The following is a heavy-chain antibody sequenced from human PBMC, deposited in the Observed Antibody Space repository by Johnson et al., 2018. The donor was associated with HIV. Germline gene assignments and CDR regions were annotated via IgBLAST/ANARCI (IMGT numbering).Heavy chain of an antibody. CDR1: GFTFSSYA. CDR2: IGTAGDT. J-gene: IGHJ3*02. V-gene: IGHV3-13*01. Sequence: VQLVESGGGLVQPGGSLRLSCAASGFTFSSYAMHWVRQAPGKGLEWVSGIGTAGDTNYPGPVKGRFTISSENAKNTLYRQMNSLRAEDTAVYYCAREGDDLDAFDIWGQGTMVTVSS. CDR3: AREGDDLDAFDI.